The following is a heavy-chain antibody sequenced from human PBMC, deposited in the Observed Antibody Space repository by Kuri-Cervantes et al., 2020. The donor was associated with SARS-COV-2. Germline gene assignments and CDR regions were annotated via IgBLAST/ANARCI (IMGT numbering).Heavy chain of an antibody. J-gene: IGHJ6*02. Sequence: SVKVSCKASGGTFSNYAISWVRQTPGQGLEWMERIIPILAIANYAQKFQGRVTITADKSTSTAYMEMSSLRSEDTAVYYWSRGLYCSSTSCYTYYYYGMDVWGQGTTVTVSS. D-gene: IGHD2-2*02. CDR2: IIPILAIA. V-gene: IGHV1-69*04. CDR1: GGTFSNYA. CDR3: SRGLYCSSTSCYTYYYYGMDV.